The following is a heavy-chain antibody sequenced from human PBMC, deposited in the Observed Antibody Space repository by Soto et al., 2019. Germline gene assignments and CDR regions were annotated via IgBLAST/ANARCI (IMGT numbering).Heavy chain of an antibody. J-gene: IGHJ4*02. CDR1: GGSISTGGYY. CDR3: ARKQAGFFYGIDY. V-gene: IGHV4-31*03. D-gene: IGHD3-3*01. Sequence: SETLSLTCTVSGGSISTGGYYWSWIRQYPGKGLEWLGYIDGSGYTFYNPSLQSRLTLSMDTSKNQFSLKLSSATAADTAVYFCARKQAGFFYGIDYWGQGTLVTVSS. CDR2: IDGSGYT.